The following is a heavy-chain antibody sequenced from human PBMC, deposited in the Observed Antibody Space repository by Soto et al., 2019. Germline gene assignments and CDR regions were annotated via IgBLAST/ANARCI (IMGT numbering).Heavy chain of an antibody. Sequence: SETLSLTCTVSGGSISNDDYYWNWIRQPPGKGLEWVGYISYSGTTYYNPSLESRLTISVDTSKNQFSLKLSSVAAADTAVYYCVRDYNRGDWFGPWGQGTLVTVSS. CDR3: VRDYNRGDWFGP. J-gene: IGHJ5*02. CDR1: GGSISNDDYY. CDR2: ISYSGTT. D-gene: IGHD3-10*01. V-gene: IGHV4-30-4*01.